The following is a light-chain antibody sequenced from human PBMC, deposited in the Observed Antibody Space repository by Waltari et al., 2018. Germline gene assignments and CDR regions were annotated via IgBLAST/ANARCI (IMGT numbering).Light chain of an antibody. Sequence: QSALTQPASVSGSPGQSITISCSGTDSDVGAYDFFPWYQQHPGKAPHLIIYEVSNQPSGISNRFSASKSGNTASLTISGLQAEDEADYYCSSYTTSSAPGVFGTGTRVTVL. CDR3: SSYTTSSAPGV. CDR1: DSDVGAYDF. V-gene: IGLV2-14*01. CDR2: EVS. J-gene: IGLJ1*01.